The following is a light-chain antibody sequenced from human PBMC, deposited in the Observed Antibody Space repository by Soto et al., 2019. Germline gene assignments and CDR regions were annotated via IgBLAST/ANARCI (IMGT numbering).Light chain of an antibody. CDR3: SSYTSSSTRV. CDR2: EVS. V-gene: IGLV2-14*01. J-gene: IGLJ3*02. Sequence: QSALTQPASVSGSPGQSITISCTGTSSDVGGYNYVSWYQQHPGKAPKLMIYEVSNRPSGVSNRFSGSKSGNTVSLTISGLQAEDEADYYCSSYTSSSTRVFGGGTKLTLL. CDR1: SSDVGGYNY.